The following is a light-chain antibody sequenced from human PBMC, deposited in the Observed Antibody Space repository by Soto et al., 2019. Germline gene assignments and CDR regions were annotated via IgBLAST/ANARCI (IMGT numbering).Light chain of an antibody. CDR3: ATWDDSLNGPV. CDR1: SSNLGDNT. CDR2: RNN. V-gene: IGLV1-44*01. Sequence: QSVLTQPPSASGTPGQRVTISCSGSSSNLGDNTVNWYQQLPGTAPKLLIYRNNRRPSEVPDRFSGSKSGTSASLAISGLQSDDEADYYCATWDDSLNGPVFGRGTKLTVL. J-gene: IGLJ3*02.